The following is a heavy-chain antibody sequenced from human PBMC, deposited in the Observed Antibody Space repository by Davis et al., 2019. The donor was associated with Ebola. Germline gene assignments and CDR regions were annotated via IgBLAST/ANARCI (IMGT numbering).Heavy chain of an antibody. Sequence: GESLKISCAASGFIFSSYVMSWVRQAPGKGLEWVANIKQDGSEKYYVDSVEGRFTISRDNAKNSLYLQMNSLRAEDTAVYYCARGPSTGNSFSYWGQGTLVTVSS. CDR1: GFIFSSYV. V-gene: IGHV3-7*01. CDR2: IKQDGSEK. J-gene: IGHJ4*02. D-gene: IGHD6-13*01. CDR3: ARGPSTGNSFSY.